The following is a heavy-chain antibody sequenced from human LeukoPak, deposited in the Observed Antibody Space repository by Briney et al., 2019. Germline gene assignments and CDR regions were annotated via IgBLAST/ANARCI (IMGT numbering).Heavy chain of an antibody. CDR1: GFTFSSYE. CDR3: ARVGYSYGYGIDY. CDR2: ISSSGSTI. Sequence: GGSLRLSCAASGFTFSSYEMNWVRQAPGKGLDWVSYISSSGSTIYYADSVKGRFTISRDNAKNSLYLQMNSLRAEDTAVYYCARVGYSYGYGIDYWGQGTLVTVSS. V-gene: IGHV3-48*03. J-gene: IGHJ4*02. D-gene: IGHD5-18*01.